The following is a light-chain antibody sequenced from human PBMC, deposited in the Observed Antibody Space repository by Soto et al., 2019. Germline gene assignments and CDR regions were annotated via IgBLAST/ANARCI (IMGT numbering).Light chain of an antibody. Sequence: DIQMTQSPSTLSASVGGRVTITCRASQSIRNWLAWYQQKPGKAPKLLIHRASSLESGVPARFSGSGSGTEFTLTISSLQPDDFATYYCQQYESYLTFGQGTKVDMK. CDR1: QSIRNW. CDR2: RAS. V-gene: IGKV1-5*03. CDR3: QQYESYLT. J-gene: IGKJ1*01.